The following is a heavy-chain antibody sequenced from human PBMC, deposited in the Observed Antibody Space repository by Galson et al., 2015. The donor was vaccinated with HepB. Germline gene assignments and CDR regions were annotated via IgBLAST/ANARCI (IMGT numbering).Heavy chain of an antibody. CDR1: GFTFSSYD. V-gene: IGHV3-13*05. CDR2: IGTAGDP. Sequence: SLRLSCAASGFTFSSYDMHWVRQATGKGLEWVSAIGTAGDPYYPGSVKGRFTISRENAKNSLYLQMNSLRAGDTAVYYCARAHRRNDAFDIWGQGTMVTVSS. J-gene: IGHJ3*02. CDR3: ARAHRRNDAFDI.